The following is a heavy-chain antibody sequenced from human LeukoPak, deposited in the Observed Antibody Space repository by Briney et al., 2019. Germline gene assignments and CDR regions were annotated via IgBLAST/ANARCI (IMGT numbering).Heavy chain of an antibody. V-gene: IGHV4-59*01. Sequence: PSETLSLTCTVPGGSISSYYWSWIRQPPGKGLEWIGYIYFTGSTNYSPSLKSRVTISVDTSKNQFSLKLSSVTAADTAVYYCAREDNWNYFPFDLWGQGTLVTVPS. J-gene: IGHJ5*02. CDR1: GGSISSYY. D-gene: IGHD1-7*01. CDR2: IYFTGST. CDR3: AREDNWNYFPFDL.